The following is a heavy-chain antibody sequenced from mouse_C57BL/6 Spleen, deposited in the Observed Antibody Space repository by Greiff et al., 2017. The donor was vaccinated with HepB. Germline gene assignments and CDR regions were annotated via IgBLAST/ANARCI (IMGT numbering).Heavy chain of an antibody. CDR1: GFSFNTYA. D-gene: IGHD2-3*01. Sequence: EVKLMESGGGLVQPKGSLKLSCAASGFSFNTYAMNWVRQAPGKGLEWVARIRSKSNNYATYYADSVKDRFTISRDDSESMLYLQMNNLKTEDTAMYYCVRSPSGWLLGYFDVWGTGTTVTVSS. V-gene: IGHV10-1*01. J-gene: IGHJ1*03. CDR2: IRSKSNNYAT. CDR3: VRSPSGWLLGYFDV.